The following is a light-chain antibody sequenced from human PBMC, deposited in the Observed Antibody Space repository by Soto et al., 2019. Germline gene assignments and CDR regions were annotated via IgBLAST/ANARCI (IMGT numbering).Light chain of an antibody. J-gene: IGLJ1*01. CDR2: SNN. CDR1: SSNIGSNT. Sequence: QSVLTQPPSASGTPGQRVTISCSGSSSNIGSNTVNWYQQLPGTAPKLLIYSNNQRPSGVPDRFSGSKSGTSASLAISGLQSEDEADYYCAVWDDSLNENYVFGTGTKVTVL. CDR3: AVWDDSLNENYV. V-gene: IGLV1-44*01.